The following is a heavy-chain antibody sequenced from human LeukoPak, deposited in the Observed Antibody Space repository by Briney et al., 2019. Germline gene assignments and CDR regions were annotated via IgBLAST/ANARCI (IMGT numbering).Heavy chain of an antibody. CDR1: GFTFSSYG. J-gene: IGHJ4*02. V-gene: IGHV3-23*01. CDR3: ARGTANYCSGGSCYLAY. CDR2: ISGSGGST. Sequence: PGGSLRLSCAASGFTFSSYGMSWVRQAPGKGLEWVSAISGSGGSTYYGDSVKGRFTISRDNSKNTLYLQLNSLRADHTAIYYCARGTANYCSGGSCYLAYWGQGTLVTVSS. D-gene: IGHD2-15*01.